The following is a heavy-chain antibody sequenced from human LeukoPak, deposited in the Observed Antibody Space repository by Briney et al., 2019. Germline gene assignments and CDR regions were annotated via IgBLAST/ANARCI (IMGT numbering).Heavy chain of an antibody. V-gene: IGHV4-59*01. CDR2: IYNSWRT. D-gene: IGHD4-17*01. CDR3: ATCRDEFGDYGFTS. CDR1: GDSISRNY. J-gene: IGHJ5*02. Sequence: PSETLSLTCTGSGDSISRNYWSWIRQPPGKGLDWIGYIYNSWRTKYNPSLKSRVTISGDTSKNLFSVKLPSVTAADTAVYYCATCRDEFGDYGFTSWGQGTLVTVSS.